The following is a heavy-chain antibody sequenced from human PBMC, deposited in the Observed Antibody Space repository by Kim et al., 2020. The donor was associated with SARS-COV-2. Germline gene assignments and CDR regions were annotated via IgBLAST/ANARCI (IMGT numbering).Heavy chain of an antibody. D-gene: IGHD3-10*01. CDR1: GFSFSSYC. J-gene: IGHJ5*02. Sequence: GGSLRLSCVASGFSFSSYCMHWVRQAPGKGLVWVSHISSDRSRTTYADSVKGRFTVSRDKAKKTLYLQMNSLRDEDTAVYYCASRSYSLFDPWGQGTLVTVSS. CDR3: ASRSYSLFDP. CDR2: ISSDRSRT. V-gene: IGHV3-74*01.